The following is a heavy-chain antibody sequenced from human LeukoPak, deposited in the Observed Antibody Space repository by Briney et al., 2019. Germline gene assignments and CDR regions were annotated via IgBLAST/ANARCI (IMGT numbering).Heavy chain of an antibody. CDR2: VYYTGST. J-gene: IGHJ6*03. V-gene: IGHV4-59*01. CDR3: ARDTGSLYYNYYMDV. Sequence: PSETLSLTCTVSGGSISSYYWSWIRQPPGKGLEWIGYVYYTGSTSYNPSLKSRVTISVDTSKNQFSLNVNSVTAADTAVYYCARDTGSLYYNYYMDVWGKGAAVTVSS. CDR1: GGSISSYY.